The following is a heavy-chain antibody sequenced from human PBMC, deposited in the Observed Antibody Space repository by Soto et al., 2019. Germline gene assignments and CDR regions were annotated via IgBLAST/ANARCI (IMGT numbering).Heavy chain of an antibody. Sequence: QVQLVQSGAEAKKPGSSVKVSCKASGGTFSSYAISWVRQAPGQGLEWMGGIIPIFGTANYAQKFQGRVTITADESTSTAYMELSSLRSEDTAVYYCGRHALGYSGYDQAFDYWGQGTLVTVSS. CDR3: GRHALGYSGYDQAFDY. CDR2: IIPIFGTA. J-gene: IGHJ4*02. V-gene: IGHV1-69*01. D-gene: IGHD5-12*01. CDR1: GGTFSSYA.